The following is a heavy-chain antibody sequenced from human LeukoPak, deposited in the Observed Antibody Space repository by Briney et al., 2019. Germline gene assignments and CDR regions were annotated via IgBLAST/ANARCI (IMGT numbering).Heavy chain of an antibody. J-gene: IGHJ4*02. CDR2: INHSGST. Sequence: PSETLSLTCAVYGGSFSGYYWSWIRQPPGKGLEWIGEINHSGSTNYYPSLKSRVTISVDTSKNQFSLKLSSVTAADTAVYYCARAPGRRYFDYWGQGTLVTVSS. CDR3: ARAPGRRYFDY. D-gene: IGHD1-14*01. CDR1: GGSFSGYY. V-gene: IGHV4-34*01.